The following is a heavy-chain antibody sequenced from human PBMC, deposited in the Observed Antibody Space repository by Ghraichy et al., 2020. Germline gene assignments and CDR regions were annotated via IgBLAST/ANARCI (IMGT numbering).Heavy chain of an antibody. CDR2: INHSGST. CDR1: GGSFSGYY. CDR3: ARVVSSSISCYNDY. D-gene: IGHD2-2*02. J-gene: IGHJ4*02. Sequence: SETLSLTCAVYGGSFSGYYWSWIRQPPGKGLEWIGEINHSGSTNYNPSLKSRVTISVDTSKNQFSLKLSSVTAADTAVYYCARVVSSSISCYNDYWGQGTLVTVSS. V-gene: IGHV4-34*01.